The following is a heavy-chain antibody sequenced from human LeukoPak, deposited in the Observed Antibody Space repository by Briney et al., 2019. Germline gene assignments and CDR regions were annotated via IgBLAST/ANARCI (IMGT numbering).Heavy chain of an antibody. J-gene: IGHJ5*02. D-gene: IGHD2-21*01. CDR3: ARLQHPEGWFDP. CDR2: IYYSGST. Sequence: PSKTLSLTCTVSGGSISSYYWSWIRQPPGKGLEWIGYIYYSGSTNYNPSLKSRVTISVDTSKNQFSLKLSSVTAADTAVYYCARLQHPEGWFDPWGREPWSPSPQ. V-gene: IGHV4-59*01. CDR1: GGSISSYY.